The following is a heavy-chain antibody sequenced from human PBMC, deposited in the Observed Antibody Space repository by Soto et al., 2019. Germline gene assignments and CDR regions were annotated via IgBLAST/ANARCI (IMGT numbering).Heavy chain of an antibody. J-gene: IGHJ5*02. V-gene: IGHV4-39*01. CDR3: ASNGGWYTNWFDP. D-gene: IGHD6-19*01. CDR2: IYYSGST. CDR1: GGSISSSSYY. Sequence: QLQLQESGPGLVKPSETLSLTCTVSGGSISSSSYYCGWIRQPPGKGLEWIGSIYYSGSTYYNPSLKSRVTIYVDTSKNQFTLKLSSVTAADTAVYYCASNGGWYTNWFDPWGQGTLVTVSS.